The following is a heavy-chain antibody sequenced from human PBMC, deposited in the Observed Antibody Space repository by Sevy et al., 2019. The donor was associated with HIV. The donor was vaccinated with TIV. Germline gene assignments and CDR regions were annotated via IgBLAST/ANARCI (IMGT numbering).Heavy chain of an antibody. D-gene: IGHD3-3*01. Sequence: GGSLRLSCAASGFTFSSYAMHWVRQAPGKGLEWVAVISYDGSNKYYADSVKGRFTISRDNSKNTLYLQMNSLRAEDTAVYYSARSLLPTAPSITIFGVVESDAFDIWGQGTMVTVSS. CDR3: ARSLLPTAPSITIFGVVESDAFDI. CDR1: GFTFSSYA. J-gene: IGHJ3*02. V-gene: IGHV3-30-3*01. CDR2: ISYDGSNK.